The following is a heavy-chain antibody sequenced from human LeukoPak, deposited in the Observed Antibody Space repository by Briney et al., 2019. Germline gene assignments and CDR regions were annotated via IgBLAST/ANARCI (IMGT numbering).Heavy chain of an antibody. CDR2: MNPNSGNT. V-gene: IGHV1-8*01. Sequence: VSVKVSCKASGYTFTSYDINWVRQATGQGLEWMGWMNPNSGNTGYAQKFQGRVTMTRNTSISTAYMELSSLRSEGTAVYYCARGRSHRYYYGSGSYLVGYWGQGTLVTVSS. J-gene: IGHJ4*02. CDR1: GYTFTSYD. CDR3: ARGRSHRYYYGSGSYLVGY. D-gene: IGHD3-10*01.